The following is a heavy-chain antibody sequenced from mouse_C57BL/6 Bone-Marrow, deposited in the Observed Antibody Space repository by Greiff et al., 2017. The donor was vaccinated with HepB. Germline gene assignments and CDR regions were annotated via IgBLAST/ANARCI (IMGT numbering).Heavy chain of an antibody. Sequence: DVHLVESGGGLVKPGGSLKLSCAASGFTFSDYGMHWVRQAPEKGLEWVAYISSGSSTIYYADTVKGRFTISRDNAKNTLFLQMTSLRSEDTAMYYCARNWDVTYYYSMDYWGQGTSVTVSS. CDR2: ISSGSSTI. V-gene: IGHV5-17*01. CDR3: ARNWDVTYYYSMDY. CDR1: GFTFSDYG. J-gene: IGHJ4*01. D-gene: IGHD4-1*02.